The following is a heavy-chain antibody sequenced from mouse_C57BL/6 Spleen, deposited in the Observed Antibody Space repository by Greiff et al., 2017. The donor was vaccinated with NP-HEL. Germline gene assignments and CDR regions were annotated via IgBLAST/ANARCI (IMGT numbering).Heavy chain of an antibody. J-gene: IGHJ2*01. CDR1: GYAFSSSW. D-gene: IGHD1-1*01. V-gene: IGHV1-82*01. CDR2: IYPGDGDT. Sequence: QVQLQQSGPELVKPGASVKISCKASGYAFSSSWMNWVKQRPGKGLEWIGRIYPGDGDTNYNGKFKGKATLTADKSSSTAYMQRSSLTSEDSAVDFCARDYDGSRSPFDDWGQGTTLTVSS. CDR3: ARDYDGSRSPFDD.